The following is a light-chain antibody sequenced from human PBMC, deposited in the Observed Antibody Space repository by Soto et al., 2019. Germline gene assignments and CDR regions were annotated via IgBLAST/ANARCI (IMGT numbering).Light chain of an antibody. CDR1: HYVGIS. V-gene: IGKV3-11*01. J-gene: IGKJ4*01. CDR2: DVS. Sequence: EIVLTQSPATLSLSPGERATLSCRASHYVGISLAWYQQKPGQAPRLLIWDVSNRATGIPARFSGSGSGTDFPLTITRLEPEDSAVYYCQQRSAWPLTFGGGTRVEIK. CDR3: QQRSAWPLT.